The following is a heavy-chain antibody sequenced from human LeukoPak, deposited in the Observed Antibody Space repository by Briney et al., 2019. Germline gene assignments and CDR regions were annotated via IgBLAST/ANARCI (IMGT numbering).Heavy chain of an antibody. CDR2: FYLTGST. CDR1: GGSVRSFS. J-gene: IGHJ2*01. CDR3: ARTRAAVTGGTEWYFDL. V-gene: IGHV4-4*09. Sequence: PSETLSLTCTVSGGSVRSFSWSWIRQTPGRGLEWVGNFYLTGSTDYNSSLKSRVTLSVDTSRNQFSLKLTSVTAADTAVYYCARTRAAVTGGTEWYFDLWGRGTLVSVTS. D-gene: IGHD6-19*01.